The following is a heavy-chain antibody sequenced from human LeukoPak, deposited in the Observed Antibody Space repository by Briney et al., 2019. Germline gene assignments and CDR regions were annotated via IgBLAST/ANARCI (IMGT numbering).Heavy chain of an antibody. V-gene: IGHV1-8*01. Sequence: ASVKVSCKASGYTFTSYDINWVRQATGQGLEWMGWMNPNSGNTGYAQKFQGRVTMTRNTSTSTVYMELSSLRSEDTAVYYCAREIGERDWFDPWGQGTLVTVSS. CDR2: MNPNSGNT. CDR1: GYTFTSYD. CDR3: AREIGERDWFDP. J-gene: IGHJ5*02. D-gene: IGHD1-1*01.